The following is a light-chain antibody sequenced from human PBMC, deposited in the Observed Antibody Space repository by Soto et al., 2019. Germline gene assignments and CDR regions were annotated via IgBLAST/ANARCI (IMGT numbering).Light chain of an antibody. V-gene: IGKV1-39*01. J-gene: IGKJ1*01. CDR2: AAS. Sequence: DILLTQSPSSLSASVGDRVTITCRASQPINTYLNWYQHKPGKAPKLLIYAASNLQAGVPTRFSGSGSATEFTLTISSLQPQDFATYFCHQSYGTPMWTFGQGTKVEMK. CDR3: HQSYGTPMWT. CDR1: QPINTY.